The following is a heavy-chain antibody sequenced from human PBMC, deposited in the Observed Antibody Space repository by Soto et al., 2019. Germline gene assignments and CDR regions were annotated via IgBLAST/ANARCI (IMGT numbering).Heavy chain of an antibody. CDR2: ISGRGDTI. Sequence: EVQLLESGGGLVQPGGSLRLSCAASGFIFSSYAMNWVRQAPGKGMDWVSGISGRGDTIHYADSVKGRFTISRDNAQNTLYLQMNSLKAEDTAVYYSAKHRYCSGECSEGFANWGKGTLVIVSS. J-gene: IGHJ4*02. CDR3: AKHRYCSGECSEGFAN. V-gene: IGHV3-23*01. D-gene: IGHD2-21*01. CDR1: GFIFSSYA.